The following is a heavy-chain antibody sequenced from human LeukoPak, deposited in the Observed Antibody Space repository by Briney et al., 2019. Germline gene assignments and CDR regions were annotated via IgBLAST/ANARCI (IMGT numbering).Heavy chain of an antibody. V-gene: IGHV1-69*05. D-gene: IGHD3-22*01. CDR2: IIPIFGTA. CDR1: GGTFSSYA. Sequence: GASVKVSCKASGGTFSSYAISWVRQAPGQGLEWMGRIIPIFGTANYAQKFQGRVTITTDESTSTACMELSSLRSEDTAVYYCASGYYYDSSGYFDYWGQGTLVTVSS. J-gene: IGHJ4*02. CDR3: ASGYYYDSSGYFDY.